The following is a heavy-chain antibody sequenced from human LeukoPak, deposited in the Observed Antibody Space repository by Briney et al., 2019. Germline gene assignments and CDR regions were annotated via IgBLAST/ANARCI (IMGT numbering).Heavy chain of an antibody. V-gene: IGHV3-48*03. J-gene: IGHJ4*02. CDR3: ARASPPYYYDSSGYYLDY. CDR1: GFTFSSYE. CDR2: ISSSGSTI. Sequence: GGSLRLSCAASGFTFSSYEMNWVRQAPGKGLEWVSYISSSGSTIYYADSVKGRFTISRDNAKNSLYPQMNSLRAEDTAVYYCARASPPYYYDSSGYYLDYWGQGTLVTVSS. D-gene: IGHD3-22*01.